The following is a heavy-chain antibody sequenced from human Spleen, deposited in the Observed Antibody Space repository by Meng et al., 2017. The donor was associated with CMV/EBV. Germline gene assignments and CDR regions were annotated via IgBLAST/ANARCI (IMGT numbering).Heavy chain of an antibody. D-gene: IGHD3-10*01. CDR2: IYYSGNT. CDR3: ARDDYYGSGSYP. J-gene: IGHJ5*02. Sequence: SQTLSLTCAVSGGSISGYYWNWIRQPPGKGLEWIGYIYYSGNTNYNPSLKSRVTISVDRSKNQFSLKLSSVTAADTAVYYCARDDYYGSGSYPWGQGTLVTVSS. V-gene: IGHV4-59*01. CDR1: GGSISGYY.